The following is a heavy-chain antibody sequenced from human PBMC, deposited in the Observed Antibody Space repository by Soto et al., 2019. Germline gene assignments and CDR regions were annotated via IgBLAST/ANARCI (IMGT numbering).Heavy chain of an antibody. Sequence: SETLSLTCTVSGGSISSYYWSWIRQPPGKGLEWIGYIYYSGSTNYNPSLKSRVTISVDTSKNQFSLKLSSVTAADTAVYYCARHPGYCSGGSCYSDPFDYWGQGTLVTVSS. D-gene: IGHD2-15*01. CDR3: ARHPGYCSGGSCYSDPFDY. CDR1: GGSISSYY. J-gene: IGHJ4*02. CDR2: IYYSGST. V-gene: IGHV4-59*08.